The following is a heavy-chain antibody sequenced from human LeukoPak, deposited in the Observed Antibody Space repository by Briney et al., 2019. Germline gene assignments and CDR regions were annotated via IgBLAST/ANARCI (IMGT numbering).Heavy chain of an antibody. D-gene: IGHD6-19*01. CDR2: ISYDGSNR. CDR1: GFIFSRYA. V-gene: IGHV3-30-3*01. J-gene: IGHJ4*02. Sequence: GRSLRLSCAASGFIFSRYAMHWVRQAPGKGLEWVAVISYDGSNRDYGDSVEGRFTISRDNAKNTLYLQMNSLRAEDTALYYCARDPGLGYRSGWYQDYFDYWGQGTLVTVSS. CDR3: ARDPGLGYRSGWYQDYFDY.